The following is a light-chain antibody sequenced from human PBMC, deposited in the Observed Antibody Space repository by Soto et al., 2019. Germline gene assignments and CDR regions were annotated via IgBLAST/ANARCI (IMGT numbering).Light chain of an antibody. Sequence: EIVLTQSPGTLSLSPGGRATLSCRASQSVSSSYLAWYQQKPGQAPRLLIYGASSRATGIPDRFSGSGSGTDFTLTISRLEPEDFAVYYCQQRSNWPPFTFGQGTRLEIK. V-gene: IGKV3D-20*02. CDR1: QSVSSSY. CDR2: GAS. J-gene: IGKJ5*01. CDR3: QQRSNWPPFT.